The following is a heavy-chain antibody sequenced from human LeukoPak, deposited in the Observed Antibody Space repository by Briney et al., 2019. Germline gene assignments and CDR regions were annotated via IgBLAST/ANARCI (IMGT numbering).Heavy chain of an antibody. V-gene: IGHV3-23*01. CDR2: ISGSGGST. D-gene: IGHD2-2*01. J-gene: IGHJ4*02. CDR1: GFTFSSYA. CDR3: AKWGYCSSTSCSSRVAHY. Sequence: GGSLRLSCAASGFTFSSYAMSWVRQAPGKGLEWVSAISGSGGSTYYADSVKGRFTISRDNSKNTLYLQMNSLRAEDTAVYYCAKWGYCSSTSCSSRVAHYWGQGSLVTVSS.